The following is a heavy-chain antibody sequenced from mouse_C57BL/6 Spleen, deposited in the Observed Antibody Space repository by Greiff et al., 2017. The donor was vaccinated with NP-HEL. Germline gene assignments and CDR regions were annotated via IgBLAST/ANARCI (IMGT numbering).Heavy chain of an antibody. V-gene: IGHV1-54*01. CDR3: ARRVLWMDY. J-gene: IGHJ4*01. CDR2: INPGSGGT. CDR1: GYAFTNYL. D-gene: IGHD1-1*02. Sequence: VQRVESGAELVRPGTSVKVSCKASGYAFTNYLIEWVKQRPGQGLEWIGEINPGSGGTNYNEKFKGKATLTADKSSSTAYMQLSSLASEDAAVYFCARRVLWMDYWGQGTSVTVSS.